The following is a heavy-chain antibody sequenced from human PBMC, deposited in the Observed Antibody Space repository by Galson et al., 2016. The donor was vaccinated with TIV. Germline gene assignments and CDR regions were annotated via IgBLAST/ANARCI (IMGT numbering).Heavy chain of an antibody. Sequence: SLRLSCAASGFTFRNFGMHWVRQAPGKGLEWVTSIWYDGSNQNYIDSVKGRFTISRDNSRNTLYLEMNSLRVEDTAVYYCAREGGTYFDSYYYGMVVWGQGTTVTVSS. V-gene: IGHV3-33*01. J-gene: IGHJ6*02. CDR2: IWYDGSNQ. D-gene: IGHD1-26*01. CDR1: GFTFRNFG. CDR3: AREGGTYFDSYYYGMVV.